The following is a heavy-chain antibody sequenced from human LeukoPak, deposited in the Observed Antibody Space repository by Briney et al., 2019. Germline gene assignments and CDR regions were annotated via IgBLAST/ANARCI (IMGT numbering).Heavy chain of an antibody. CDR3: AREDGDGYNSFFDY. V-gene: IGHV4-59*01. CDR1: GGSISSYY. CDR2: ICYSGST. D-gene: IGHD5-24*01. J-gene: IGHJ4*02. Sequence: SETLSLTCTVSGGSISSYYWSWIRQPPGKGLEWIGYICYSGSTNYNPSLKSRVTISVDTSKNQFSLKLSSVTAADTAVYYCAREDGDGYNSFFDYWGQGTLVTVSS.